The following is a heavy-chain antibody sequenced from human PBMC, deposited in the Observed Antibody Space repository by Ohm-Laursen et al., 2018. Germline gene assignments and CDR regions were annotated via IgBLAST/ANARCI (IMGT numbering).Heavy chain of an antibody. J-gene: IGHJ4*02. V-gene: IGHV4-39*01. Sequence: GTLSLTCTVSGGSIRSTNYYWGCIRQPPGKGLEWIGSIYYSGNTDYNPSLKSRVTISVDTSKNQLSLKLSSVTAAGTAVYYCTRHRRSERDGGGYDSWGQGTLVTVSS. CDR2: IYYSGNT. CDR1: GGSIRSTNYY. CDR3: TRHRRSERDGGGYDS. D-gene: IGHD3-16*01.